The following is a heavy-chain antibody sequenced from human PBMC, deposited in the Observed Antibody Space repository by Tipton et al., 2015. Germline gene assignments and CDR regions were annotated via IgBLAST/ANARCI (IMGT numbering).Heavy chain of an antibody. J-gene: IGHJ6*02. CDR2: ISGSGGSM. CDR1: GFSFSSSA. V-gene: IGHV3-23*01. Sequence: SLRLSCVASGFSFSSSAMNWVRQAPGKGLEWVSGISGSGGSMYYADSVKGRFTISRDYSKNTLFLQMNSLRAEDTAMYYCARAQGDTIFGVVINYYYGLDVWGQGTTVTVSS. CDR3: ARAQGDTIFGVVINYYYGLDV. D-gene: IGHD3-3*01.